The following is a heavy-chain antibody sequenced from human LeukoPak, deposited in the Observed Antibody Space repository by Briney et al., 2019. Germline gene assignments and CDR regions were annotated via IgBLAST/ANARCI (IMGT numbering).Heavy chain of an antibody. CDR3: AKVGCSSTSCFRGIDY. V-gene: IGHV3-23*01. Sequence: GGSLRLSCAASGFTFSSYAMSWVRQAPGEGLEWVSAISGSGGSTYYADSVKGRFTISRDNSKNTLYLQMNSLRAEDTAVYYCAKVGCSSTSCFRGIDYWGQGTLVTVSS. J-gene: IGHJ4*02. D-gene: IGHD2-2*01. CDR1: GFTFSSYA. CDR2: ISGSGGST.